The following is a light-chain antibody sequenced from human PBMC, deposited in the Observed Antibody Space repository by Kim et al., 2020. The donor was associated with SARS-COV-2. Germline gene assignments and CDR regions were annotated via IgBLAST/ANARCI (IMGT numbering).Light chain of an antibody. CDR2: DTN. CDR1: SSDIGENF. V-gene: IGLV1-51*01. CDR3: GVWDSRLSDYF. Sequence: GQKVAMSCSGSSSDIGENFVSWYQHLPGTAPKLLIYDTNKRPSGIPDRFSGSKSGTTATLDITGLQTGDEADYYCGVWDSRLSDYFFGSGTEVTVL. J-gene: IGLJ1*01.